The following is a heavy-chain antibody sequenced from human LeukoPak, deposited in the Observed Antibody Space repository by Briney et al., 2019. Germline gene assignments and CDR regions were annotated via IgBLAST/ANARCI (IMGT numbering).Heavy chain of an antibody. CDR2: IYYRGNT. CDR1: GGSISSYY. D-gene: IGHD3-22*01. CDR3: ARGIYDRSGFSYYYYHMDV. J-gene: IGHJ6*03. V-gene: IGHV4-59*01. Sequence: PSETLSLTCFVSGGSISSYYWSWIRQPPGKGLEWIGYIYYRGNTNYNPSLKSRVTISLDPSKNQFTLRLSSVTAADTAVYHCARGIYDRSGFSYYYYHMDVWGKGTTVTVS.